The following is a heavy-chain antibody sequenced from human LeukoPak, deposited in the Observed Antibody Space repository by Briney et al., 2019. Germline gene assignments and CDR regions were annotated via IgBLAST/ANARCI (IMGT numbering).Heavy chain of an antibody. J-gene: IGHJ4*02. CDR3: ARHGGIVVVPAAILDY. CDR2: LYYSGST. CDR1: GGSITGSSYF. Sequence: SETLSLTCTVSGGSITGSSYFWGWIRQPPGKGLEWIGSLYYSGSTYYNPSLKSRVTISVDTSKNQFSLKLSSVTAADTAVYYCARHGGIVVVPAAILDYWGQGTLVTVSS. D-gene: IGHD2-2*01. V-gene: IGHV4-39*01.